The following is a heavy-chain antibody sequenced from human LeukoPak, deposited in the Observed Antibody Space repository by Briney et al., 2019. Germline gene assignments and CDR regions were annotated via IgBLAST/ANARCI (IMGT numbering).Heavy chain of an antibody. CDR1: GGTFSSYA. V-gene: IGHV1-69*06. Sequence: GASVKVPCKASGGTFSSYAISWVRQAPGQGLEWMGGIIPIFGTANYAQKFQGRVTITADKSTSTAYMELSSLRSEDTAVYYCARVVDYYYYYGMDVWGKGTTVTVSS. CDR3: ARVVDYYYYYGMDV. CDR2: IIPIFGTA. J-gene: IGHJ6*04.